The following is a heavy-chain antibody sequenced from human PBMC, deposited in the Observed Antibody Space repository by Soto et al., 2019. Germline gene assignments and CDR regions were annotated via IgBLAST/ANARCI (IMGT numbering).Heavy chain of an antibody. CDR3: ARHQGYCSSANCRAYYMDV. CDR1: GYTFTSYG. V-gene: IGHV1-18*01. Sequence: ASVKVSCKASGYTFTSYGITWVRQAPGQGLEWMGWISAYNGNTNYAQKLQGRVTMTTDTSTSTAYMDLRSLTSDDTAVYFCARHQGYCSSANCRAYYMDVWGKGTTVTVSS. D-gene: IGHD2-2*01. CDR2: ISAYNGNT. J-gene: IGHJ6*03.